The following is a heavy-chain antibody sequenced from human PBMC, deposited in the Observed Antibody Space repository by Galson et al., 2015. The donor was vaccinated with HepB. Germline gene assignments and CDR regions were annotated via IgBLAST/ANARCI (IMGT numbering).Heavy chain of an antibody. CDR3: AKGYGLFDS. J-gene: IGHJ5*01. CDR1: GFAFDTPA. Sequence: SLRLSCAASGFAFDTPAMSWVRQAPGRGLEWISGISGNGDSTFSADSVKVRFTVSRDNSNNMLYLQMNSLRAEDAGLYFCAKGYGLFDSWGQGILVTVSS. V-gene: IGHV3-23*01. D-gene: IGHD5-18*01. CDR2: ISGNGDST.